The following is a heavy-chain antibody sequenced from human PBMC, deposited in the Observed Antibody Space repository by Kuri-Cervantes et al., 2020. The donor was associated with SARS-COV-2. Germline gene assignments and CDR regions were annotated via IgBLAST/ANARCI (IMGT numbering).Heavy chain of an antibody. Sequence: SETLSLTCTVSGGSISSSSYYWGWIRQPPGKGLEWIGSIYYSGSTNYKPSLKSRVTISVDTSKNQFSLKLSSVTAADTAVYYCASEQPSRYCSSTSCYTWGQGTLVTVSS. CDR2: IYYSGST. J-gene: IGHJ5*02. D-gene: IGHD2-2*02. CDR1: GGSISSSSYY. CDR3: ASEQPSRYCSSTSCYT. V-gene: IGHV4-39*01.